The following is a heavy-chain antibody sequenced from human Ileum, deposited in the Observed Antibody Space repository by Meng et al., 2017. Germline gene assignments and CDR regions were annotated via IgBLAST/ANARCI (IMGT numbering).Heavy chain of an antibody. CDR2: MYVDGRT. J-gene: IGHJ5*02. CDR1: GIAVRVNY. V-gene: IGHV3-66*01. CDR3: ARSVNYESGGYYP. D-gene: IGHD3-22*01. Sequence: EVQPVESGGGLVQPGGSLSLSCAASGIAVRVNYMSWVRQAPGKGLEWVSCMYVDGRTFYADSVKDRFTISRDSSKNTLYLQMNSLTAEDTAVYYCARSVNYESGGYYPWGQGTLVTVSS.